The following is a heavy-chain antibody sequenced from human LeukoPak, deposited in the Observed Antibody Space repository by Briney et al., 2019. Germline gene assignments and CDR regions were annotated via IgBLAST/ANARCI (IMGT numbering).Heavy chain of an antibody. Sequence: GESLKISCKGSGYSFTSYWIIWVRQMPGKGLEWMGRIDPSDSYTNYSPSFQGHVTISADKSINTAYLQWSSLKASDTAMYYCARLVTLVAAWFDPWGQGTLVTVSS. CDR2: IDPSDSYT. D-gene: IGHD4-11*01. CDR1: GYSFTSYW. J-gene: IGHJ5*02. CDR3: ARLVTLVAAWFDP. V-gene: IGHV5-10-1*01.